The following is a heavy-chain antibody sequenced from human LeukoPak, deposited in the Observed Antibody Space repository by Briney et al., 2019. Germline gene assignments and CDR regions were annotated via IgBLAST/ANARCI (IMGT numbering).Heavy chain of an antibody. Sequence: GGSLRLSCAASGFTFGSYAMYWVRQAPGKGLEWVSGIFGSGGSAHYADSVKGRFTISRDNPKNTVYLQMDSLRAEDTATYYCAKTTTGYSSGRYPAWPIDYWGQGTLVTVSS. CDR3: AKTTTGYSSGRYPAWPIDY. J-gene: IGHJ4*02. CDR1: GFTFGSYA. V-gene: IGHV3-23*01. CDR2: IFGSGGSA. D-gene: IGHD2-15*01.